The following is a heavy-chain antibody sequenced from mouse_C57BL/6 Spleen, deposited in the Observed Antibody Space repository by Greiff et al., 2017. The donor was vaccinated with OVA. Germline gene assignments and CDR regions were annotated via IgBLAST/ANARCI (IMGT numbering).Heavy chain of an antibody. Sequence: QVQLQQPGAELVKPGASVKMSCKASGYTFTSYWITWVKQRPGQGLEWIGDIYPGSGSTNYNEKFKSKATLTVDTSSSTAYMQLSSLTSEDSAVYYCAREGNYYDSSLHYFDYWGQGTTLTVSS. CDR1: GYTFTSYW. CDR3: AREGNYYDSSLHYFDY. D-gene: IGHD1-1*01. V-gene: IGHV1-55*01. J-gene: IGHJ2*01. CDR2: IYPGSGST.